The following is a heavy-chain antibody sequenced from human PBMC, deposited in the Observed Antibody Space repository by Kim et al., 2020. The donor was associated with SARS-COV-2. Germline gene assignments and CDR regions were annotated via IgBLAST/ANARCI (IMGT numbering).Heavy chain of an antibody. Sequence: GGSLRLSCAASGFTFSNAWMSWVRQAPGKGLEWVGRIKSKTDGGTTDYAAPVKGRFTISRDDSKNTLYLQMNSLKTEDTAVYYCTTEAESTTVTTGGENFRHYYYYGMDVWGQGTTVTVSS. D-gene: IGHD4-17*01. CDR3: TTEAESTTVTTGGENFRHYYYYGMDV. CDR1: GFTFSNAW. CDR2: IKSKTDGGTT. J-gene: IGHJ6*02. V-gene: IGHV3-15*01.